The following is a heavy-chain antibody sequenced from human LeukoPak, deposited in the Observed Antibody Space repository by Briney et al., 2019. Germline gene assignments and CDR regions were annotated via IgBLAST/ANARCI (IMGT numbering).Heavy chain of an antibody. J-gene: IGHJ4*02. CDR2: INSDGSTI. CDR1: GFTFSSYW. D-gene: IGHD1-26*01. V-gene: IGHV3-74*01. CDR3: ARAAYYRFDY. Sequence: GGSLRLSCAASGFTFSSYWVHWVRHAPGKGLEWVARINSDGSTINHADSVRGRFTISRDNAENTLYLQMSSLRAEDTAIYFCARAAYYRFDYWGQGTLVTVSS.